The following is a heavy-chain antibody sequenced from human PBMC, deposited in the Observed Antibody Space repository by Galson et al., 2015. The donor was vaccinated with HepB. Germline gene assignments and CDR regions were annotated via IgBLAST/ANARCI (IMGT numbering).Heavy chain of an antibody. V-gene: IGHV3-30*04. CDR2: ISYDGSNK. CDR1: GFTFSSYA. D-gene: IGHD3-3*01. CDR3: ARDYYDFWSGYYVCGPPDV. Sequence: SLRLSCAASGFTFSSYAMHWVRQAPGKGLEWVAVISYDGSNKYYADSVKGRFTISRDNSKNTLYLQMNSLRAEDTAVYYCARDYYDFWSGYYVCGPPDVWGQGTTVTVSS. J-gene: IGHJ6*02.